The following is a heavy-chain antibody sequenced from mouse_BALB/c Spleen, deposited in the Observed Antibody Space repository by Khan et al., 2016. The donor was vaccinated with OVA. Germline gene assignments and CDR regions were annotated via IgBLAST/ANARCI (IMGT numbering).Heavy chain of an antibody. Sequence: EVQLVESGGGLVQPKGSLKLSCAASGFTFNTYAMNWVRQAPGKGLEWVARIRSKSNNYATYYADSVRDRFTISRDDSQSMLYLRMNNLKTEDTAMYYCVRHRYDYWGQGTTLTVSS. V-gene: IGHV10-1*02. CDR3: VRHRYDY. D-gene: IGHD2-14*01. J-gene: IGHJ2*01. CDR2: IRSKSNNYAT. CDR1: GFTFNTYA.